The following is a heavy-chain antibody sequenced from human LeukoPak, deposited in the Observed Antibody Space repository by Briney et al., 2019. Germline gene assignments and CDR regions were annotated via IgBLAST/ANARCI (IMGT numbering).Heavy chain of an antibody. CDR2: INNDGSRS. V-gene: IGHV3-74*01. Sequence: GGSLRLSCAASGFSFSSYWMHWVRQPPGKGLVWVSGINNDGSRSTYADSVKGRFTISRDNAKNSLYLQMNSLRAEDTAVYYCARLRGSGSYYGLGYWGQGTLVTVSS. CDR1: GFSFSSYW. D-gene: IGHD1-26*01. CDR3: ARLRGSGSYYGLGY. J-gene: IGHJ4*02.